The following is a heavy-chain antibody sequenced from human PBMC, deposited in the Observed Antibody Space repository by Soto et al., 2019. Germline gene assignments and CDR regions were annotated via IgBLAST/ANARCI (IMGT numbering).Heavy chain of an antibody. CDR3: ARFYGNAFDI. CDR1: GGSVSSDSYN. V-gene: IGHV4-39*01. CDR2: IYYSGST. D-gene: IGHD4-17*01. J-gene: IGHJ3*02. Sequence: QLQLQESGPGLVKPSETLSLTCTVSGGSVSSDSYNWDWIRQPPGKGLEWIGTIYYSGSTDYNPSHTTRVTISEDTSTTQFSLKVTSVTAADTPVYYCARFYGNAFDIWGRGATVTVS.